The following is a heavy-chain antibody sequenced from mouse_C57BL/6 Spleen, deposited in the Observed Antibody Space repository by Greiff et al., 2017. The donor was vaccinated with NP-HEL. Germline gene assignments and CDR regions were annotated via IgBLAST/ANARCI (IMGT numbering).Heavy chain of an antibody. CDR1: GYAFSSSW. CDR2: IYPGDGDT. Sequence: QVQLQQSGPELVKPGASVKISCKASGYAFSSSWMNWVKQRPGKGLEWIGRIYPGDGDTNYNGKFKGKATLTADKSSSTAYMQLSSLTSEDSAVYFCAIFYDGYYDYWGQGTTLTVSS. CDR3: AIFYDGYYDY. V-gene: IGHV1-82*01. D-gene: IGHD2-3*01. J-gene: IGHJ2*01.